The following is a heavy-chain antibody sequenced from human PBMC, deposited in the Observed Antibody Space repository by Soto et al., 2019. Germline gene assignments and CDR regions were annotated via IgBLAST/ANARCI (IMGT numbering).Heavy chain of an antibody. D-gene: IGHD6-19*01. CDR1: GFTFSSYA. V-gene: IGHV3-30-3*01. J-gene: IGHJ4*02. Sequence: QVQLVESGGGVVQPGRSLRLSCAASGFTFSSYAMHWVRQAPGKGLEWVAVISYDGSNKYYADSVKGRFTISRDNSKNTMYLQMNSLRAEDTAVYYWARPRPVYRSGWDFDYWGQGTLVTVSS. CDR3: ARPRPVYRSGWDFDY. CDR2: ISYDGSNK.